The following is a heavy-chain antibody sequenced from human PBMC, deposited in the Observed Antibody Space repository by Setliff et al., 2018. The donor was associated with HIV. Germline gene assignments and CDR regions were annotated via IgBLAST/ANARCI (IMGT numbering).Heavy chain of an antibody. D-gene: IGHD6-13*01. V-gene: IGHV1-69*05. CDR3: ARSQDAKLGLDAFDI. CDR1: GGTFSTPA. Sequence: SVKVSCKASGGTFSTPAINWVRQAPGQGLEWMGGIIPIFGTTHYAQKFQGRVTITTDESTSTAYMELSSLRSEDTAVYYCARSQDAKLGLDAFDIWGQGTMVTVSS. CDR2: IIPIFGTT. J-gene: IGHJ3*02.